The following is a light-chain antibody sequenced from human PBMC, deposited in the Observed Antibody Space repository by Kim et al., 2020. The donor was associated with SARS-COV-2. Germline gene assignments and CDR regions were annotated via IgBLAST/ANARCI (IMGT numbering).Light chain of an antibody. V-gene: IGKV1-39*01. J-gene: IGKJ4*01. Sequence: DIQMTQSPSSLSASVGDRVTITCRASQSISTYLNWYQQKPGTAPKLLIYGASNLQSGVPSRFSGSGSGTDFTLTISSLQPEDFATYFCQHSYTTPLTFGGGTKVEIK. CDR2: GAS. CDR1: QSISTY. CDR3: QHSYTTPLT.